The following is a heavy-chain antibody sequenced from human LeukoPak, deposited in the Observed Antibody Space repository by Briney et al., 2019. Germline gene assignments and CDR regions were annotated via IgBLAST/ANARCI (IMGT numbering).Heavy chain of an antibody. CDR3: ARALVRGPKVRGVIKRYYCDY. CDR1: GGTFSSYA. D-gene: IGHD3-10*01. J-gene: IGHJ4*02. V-gene: IGHV1-69*04. CDR2: IIPILGIA. Sequence: GASVKVSCKASGGTFSSYAISWVRQAPGQGLEWMGRIIPILGIANYAQKFQGRVTITADESTSTAYMELSSLRSEDTAVYYCARALVRGPKVRGVIKRYYCDYWGQGTLVTVSS.